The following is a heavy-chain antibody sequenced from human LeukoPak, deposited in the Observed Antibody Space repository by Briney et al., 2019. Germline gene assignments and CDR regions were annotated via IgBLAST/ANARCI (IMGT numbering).Heavy chain of an antibody. J-gene: IGHJ4*02. D-gene: IGHD3-10*01. CDR2: IYPGDSNT. V-gene: IGHV5-51*01. CDR1: VNSFSGYW. CDR3: ARLTRGGPFDY. Sequence: GESLKISCRDSVNSFSGYWIAWLRQMPGKGLESMGIIYPGDSNTRYSPSFQGQVTMSADRSINTACLQWSSLKASDTGIYYCARLTRGGPFDYWGQGTLVTVTS.